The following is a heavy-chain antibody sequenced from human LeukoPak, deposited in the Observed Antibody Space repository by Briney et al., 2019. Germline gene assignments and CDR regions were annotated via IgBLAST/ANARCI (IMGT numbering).Heavy chain of an antibody. CDR1: GFTFSSYR. J-gene: IGHJ4*02. D-gene: IGHD3-22*01. CDR3: SISSSSSYIYYADSVKGRFTISRDNAKNSLYLQMNSLRAEDTAVYYCARDPGSIAAH. CDR2: ISSSISYI. V-gene: IGHV3-21*06. Sequence: PGGSLRLSCAASGFTFSSYRMNWGRQAPGSWLACVSTISSSISYIFYADSGEGRVTGSSVNGHNLPDLHMNSLRGQYTALWVSSISSSSSYIYYADSVKGRFTISRDNAKNSLYLQMNSLRAEDTAVYYCARDPGSIAAHWGQGTLVTVSS.